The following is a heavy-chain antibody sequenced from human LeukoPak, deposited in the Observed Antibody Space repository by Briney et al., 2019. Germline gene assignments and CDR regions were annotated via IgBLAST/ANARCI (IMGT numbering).Heavy chain of an antibody. Sequence: PGGSLRLSCAASGFTFSSYAMHWVRQAPGKGLEYVSAISSNGGSTYYANSVKGRFTISRDNSKNTPYLQMGSLRAEDMAVYYCASGRSGFLEGNWFDPWGQGTLVTVSS. CDR1: GFTFSSYA. V-gene: IGHV3-64*01. J-gene: IGHJ5*02. D-gene: IGHD3-3*01. CDR3: ASGRSGFLEGNWFDP. CDR2: ISSNGGST.